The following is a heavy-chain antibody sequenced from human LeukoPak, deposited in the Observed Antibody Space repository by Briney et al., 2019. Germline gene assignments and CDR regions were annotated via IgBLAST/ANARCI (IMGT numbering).Heavy chain of an antibody. D-gene: IGHD2-21*02. CDR2: IRYDGSNK. J-gene: IGHJ4*02. CDR1: GFTFSSYG. V-gene: IGHV3-30*02. Sequence: GGSLRLSCAASGFTFSSYGMHWVRQAPGKGLEWVAFIRYDGSNKYYADSVKGRFTISRDNSKNTLYLQMNSLRAEDTAVYYCANAVVVTAMVDYWGQGTLATVSS. CDR3: ANAVVVTAMVDY.